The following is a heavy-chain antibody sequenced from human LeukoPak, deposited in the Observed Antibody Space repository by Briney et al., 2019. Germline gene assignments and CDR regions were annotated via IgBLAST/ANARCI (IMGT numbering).Heavy chain of an antibody. CDR3: ARDIELST. Sequence: PGGSLRLSCAASGFTFSSYGTHWVRQAPGKGLDWVSLISYSGYNAYYADSVRGRFTISRDNSKDTLYLHMHSLRAEDTAIYYCARDIELSTWGLGTMVTVSS. CDR1: GFTFSSYG. V-gene: IGHV3-23*01. J-gene: IGHJ3*01. CDR2: ISYSGYNA. D-gene: IGHD3-16*02.